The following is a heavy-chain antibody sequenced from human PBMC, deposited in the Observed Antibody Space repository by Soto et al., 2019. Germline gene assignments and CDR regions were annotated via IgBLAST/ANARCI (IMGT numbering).Heavy chain of an antibody. D-gene: IGHD2-2*01. V-gene: IGHV4-34*01. Sequence: SETLSLTCAVYGGSFSGYYWSWVRQPPGKGLEWIGEINHSGSTNYNPSLKSRVTISVDTSKNQFSLKLSSVTAADTAVYYCARGPVVPAARAYYYYYYGMDVWGQGTTVTVSS. CDR1: GGSFSGYY. CDR2: INHSGST. CDR3: ARGPVVPAARAYYYYYYGMDV. J-gene: IGHJ6*02.